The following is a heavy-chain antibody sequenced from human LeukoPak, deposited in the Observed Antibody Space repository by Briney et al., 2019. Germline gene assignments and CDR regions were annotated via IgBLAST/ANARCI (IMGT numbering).Heavy chain of an antibody. J-gene: IGHJ5*02. V-gene: IGHV1-46*01. D-gene: IGHD3-22*01. CDR1: GYSFTSYY. CDR3: ARGDSSNLDWFDP. Sequence: GASVKVSCKASGYSFTSYYMHWVRQAPGQGLEWMGIINPGGGSTSYAQKFQGTVTMTGDTSTSTVYMELSSLRSEDTAVYYCARGDSSNLDWFDPWGQGTLVTVSS. CDR2: INPGGGST.